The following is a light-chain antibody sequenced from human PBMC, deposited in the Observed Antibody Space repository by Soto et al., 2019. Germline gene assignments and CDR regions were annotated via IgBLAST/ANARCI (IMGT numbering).Light chain of an antibody. CDR2: DVS. V-gene: IGKV1-6*01. CDR3: LQRYNYPLT. Sequence: AIQMTQSPYSLSASVGDRVTITCRASQGVRNDLGWYQQKPGKALKLLIYDVSRRETGIPARFSGSGSRTDFTLTITSLEPEDFAIYYCLQRYNYPLTFGQGTKVEIK. CDR1: QGVRND. J-gene: IGKJ1*01.